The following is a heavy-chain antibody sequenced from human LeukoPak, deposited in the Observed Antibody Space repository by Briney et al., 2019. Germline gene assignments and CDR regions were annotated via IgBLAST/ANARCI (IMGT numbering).Heavy chain of an antibody. D-gene: IGHD1-26*01. CDR3: TRDDGSYSRSPGFDY. J-gene: IGHJ4*02. CDR1: GFTFSSYE. V-gene: IGHV3-48*03. Sequence: SGGSLRLSCAASGFTFSSYEMNWVRQAPGKGLEWVSYISSSGSTIYYADSVKGRFTISRDNAKNSLYLQMNSLRAEDTALYYCTRDDGSYSRSPGFDYWGQGNLVTVSS. CDR2: ISSSGSTI.